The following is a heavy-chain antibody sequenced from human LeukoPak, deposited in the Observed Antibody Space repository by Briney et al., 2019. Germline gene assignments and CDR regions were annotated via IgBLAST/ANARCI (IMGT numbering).Heavy chain of an antibody. CDR3: ATQYYDYVWGSYREAAFDI. D-gene: IGHD3-16*02. V-gene: IGHV3-48*02. Sequence: PGGCLRLSCAASGFTFSSYSMNWVRQAPGKGLEWGSYIRSSSSTIYYAESVKGRFTISRDNAKNSLYLQMNSLRDEDTAVYCCATQYYDYVWGSYREAAFDIWGQGTMVTVSS. CDR1: GFTFSSYS. J-gene: IGHJ3*02. CDR2: IRSSSSTI.